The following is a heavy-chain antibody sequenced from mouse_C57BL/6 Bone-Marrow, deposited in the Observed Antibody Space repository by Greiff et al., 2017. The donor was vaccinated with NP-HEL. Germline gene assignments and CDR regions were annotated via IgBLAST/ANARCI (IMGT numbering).Heavy chain of an antibody. V-gene: IGHV1-26*01. Sequence: EVQLQQSGPELVKPGASVKISCKASGYTFTDYYMNWVKQSHGKSLEWIGDINPNNGGTSYNQKFKGKATLTVDKSSSTAYMELRSLTSEDSAVYYCARWRWVYGSSYGYWGQGTTLTVSS. D-gene: IGHD1-1*01. CDR2: INPNNGGT. CDR1: GYTFTDYY. J-gene: IGHJ2*01. CDR3: ARWRWVYGSSYGY.